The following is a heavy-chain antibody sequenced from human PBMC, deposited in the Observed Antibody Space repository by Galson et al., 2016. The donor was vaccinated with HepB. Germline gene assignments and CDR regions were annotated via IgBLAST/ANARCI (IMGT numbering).Heavy chain of an antibody. V-gene: IGHV3-15*01. Sequence: SLRLSCAASGFTFSNAWMTWVRQAPGKGLEWIGRIKSKSDGATADYAAPVKGRFSVSRDDSKNTLFRKMNNLKAEDTAVYYCSQPGLAVTAATTRPYWGQGTLVTVS. CDR2: IKSKSDGATA. CDR3: SQPGLAVTAATTRPY. J-gene: IGHJ4*02. D-gene: IGHD6-19*01. CDR1: GFTFSNAW.